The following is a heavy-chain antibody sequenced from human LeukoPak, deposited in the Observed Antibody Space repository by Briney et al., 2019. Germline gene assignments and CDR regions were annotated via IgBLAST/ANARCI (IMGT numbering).Heavy chain of an antibody. D-gene: IGHD2-8*02. CDR2: ISSSGSTI. CDR3: ATYRQVLLPFES. J-gene: IGHJ4*02. Sequence: PGGSLRLSCAASGFTFSDYYMSWIRQAPGKGLEWVSYISSSGSTIYYADSVKGRFTISRDNAKNSLYLQMNSLRAEDTAVYYCATYRQVLLPFESWGQGTLVTVSS. V-gene: IGHV3-11*01. CDR1: GFTFSDYY.